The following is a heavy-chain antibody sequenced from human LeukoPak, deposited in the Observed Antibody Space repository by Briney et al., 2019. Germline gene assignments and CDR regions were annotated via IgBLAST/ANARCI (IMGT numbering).Heavy chain of an antibody. V-gene: IGHV3-21*01. D-gene: IGHD7-27*01. CDR3: ARDRPTRIKLGTDY. Sequence: GGSLRLSCAASGFTFSSYSMNGVRQATGQGLGWVSIISSSSSYIYYADSVKGRLTISRDNAKNSLYLQMNSPRAEDTAVYDCARDRPTRIKLGTDYWGQGTLVTVSS. CDR1: GFTFSSYS. J-gene: IGHJ4*02. CDR2: ISSSSSYI.